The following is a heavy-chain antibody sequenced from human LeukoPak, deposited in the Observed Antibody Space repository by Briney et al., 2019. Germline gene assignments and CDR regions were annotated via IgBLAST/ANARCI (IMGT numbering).Heavy chain of an antibody. J-gene: IGHJ4*02. CDR1: GYSFTSHW. V-gene: IGHV5-51*01. D-gene: IGHD3-9*01. CDR3: ARQTTLTDDYDC. CDR2: IYPGDSDT. Sequence: GESLKISCKGSGYSFTSHWLGWVRQMPGKGLEWMGIIYPGDSDTRYSPSFQGQVTISADKSISTAYLQWSSLKASDTAIYYCARQTTLTDDYDCWGQGTLVTVSS.